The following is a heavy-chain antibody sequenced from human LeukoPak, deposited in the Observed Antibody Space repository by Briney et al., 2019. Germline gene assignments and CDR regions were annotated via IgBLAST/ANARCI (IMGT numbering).Heavy chain of an antibody. CDR2: IYYSGST. Sequence: SETLSLTCTVSGGSISSSSYYWGWIRQPPGKGLEWIGSIYYSGSTYYNPPLKSRVTISVDTSKNQFSLKLSSVTAADTAVYYCARARARNWFGELFGEDTILFDYWGQGTLVTVSS. V-gene: IGHV4-39*07. J-gene: IGHJ4*02. D-gene: IGHD3-10*01. CDR3: ARARARNWFGELFGEDTILFDY. CDR1: GGSISSSSYY.